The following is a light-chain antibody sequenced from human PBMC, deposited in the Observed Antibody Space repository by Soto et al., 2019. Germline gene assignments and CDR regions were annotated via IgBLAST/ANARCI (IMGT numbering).Light chain of an antibody. CDR2: WAS. Sequence: DIVMTQSPDSLAVSLGERATINCKSSQSVLYSSNNKNYLAWYQQKSGQPPRLLIYWASTRESGVPDRFSGSGSGTDFTLTISSLQAEDVAVYYCQQYYNTTLSFGGGTKVEIK. J-gene: IGKJ4*01. CDR3: QQYYNTTLS. CDR1: QSVLYSSNNKNY. V-gene: IGKV4-1*01.